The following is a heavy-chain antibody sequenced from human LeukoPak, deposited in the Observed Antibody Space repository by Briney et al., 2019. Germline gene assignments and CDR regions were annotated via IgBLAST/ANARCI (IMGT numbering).Heavy chain of an antibody. Sequence: QTGGSLRLSCAASGFTFSNYGLSWVRQAPWKGLEWVSHISSSGDSTYYADSAKGRFTISRDNAKNSLYLQMNSLRAEDTAVYYCARERVALGELFDYWGQGTLVTVSS. CDR1: GFTFSNYG. D-gene: IGHD3-10*01. J-gene: IGHJ4*02. CDR3: ARERVALGELFDY. V-gene: IGHV3-48*04. CDR2: ISSSGDST.